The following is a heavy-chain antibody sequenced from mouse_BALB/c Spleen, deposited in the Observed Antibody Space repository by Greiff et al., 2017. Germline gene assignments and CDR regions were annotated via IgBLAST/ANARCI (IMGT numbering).Heavy chain of an antibody. CDR1: GYTFTSYW. D-gene: IGHD2-3*01. CDR2: INPSTGYT. Sequence: QVQLQQSGAELAKPGASVKMSCKASGYTFTSYWMHWVKQRPGQGLEWIGYINPSTGYTEYNQKFKDKATLTADKSSRTSYMLLSSLTSEDSAVYYCARGTDGYYPSWFAYWGQGTLVTVSA. J-gene: IGHJ3*01. V-gene: IGHV1-7*01. CDR3: ARGTDGYYPSWFAY.